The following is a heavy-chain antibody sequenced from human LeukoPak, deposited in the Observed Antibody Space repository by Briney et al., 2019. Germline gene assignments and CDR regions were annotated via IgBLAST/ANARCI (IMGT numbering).Heavy chain of an antibody. V-gene: IGHV3-30-3*01. CDR1: GFTLSNYP. CDR2: ISYDGSKI. CDR3: AKDDMMNAFDI. J-gene: IGHJ3*02. D-gene: IGHD3-16*01. Sequence: GGSLRLSCAASGFTLSNYPLHWVRQAPGKGLEWVTLISYDGSKIYYADSVKGRFTISRDNSKNTLYLQMNSLRAEDTAVYYCAKDDMMNAFDIWGQGTMVTVSS.